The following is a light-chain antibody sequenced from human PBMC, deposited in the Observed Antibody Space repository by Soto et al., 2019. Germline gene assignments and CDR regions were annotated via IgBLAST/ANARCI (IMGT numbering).Light chain of an antibody. Sequence: DIQMTQSPSTLSASVGDRVTITCRASQSISGWLAWYQQKPGKAPKLLIYDGSSLESGVPSRFSGRGAGTQFTLTISSLQPDDFATYYCQQYSSYGTFGQGTKVDMK. V-gene: IGKV1-5*01. CDR3: QQYSSYGT. CDR2: DGS. CDR1: QSISGW. J-gene: IGKJ1*01.